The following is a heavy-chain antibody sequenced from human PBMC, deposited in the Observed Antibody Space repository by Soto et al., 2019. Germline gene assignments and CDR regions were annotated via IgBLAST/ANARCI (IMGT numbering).Heavy chain of an antibody. D-gene: IGHD3-22*01. CDR3: AVGLLYYDSSPDPKALDV. CDR2: ISSSSSYI. V-gene: IGHV3-21*01. Sequence: GGSLRLSCGASAFTFRSYSMTWVGQAPGKGLEWVSCISSSSSYIYYPDSVKGRFTISRDNAKNSLYLQRNSQSAEDTAVYYGAVGLLYYDSSPDPKALDVWGQGTLVTVSS. CDR1: AFTFRSYS. J-gene: IGHJ6*02.